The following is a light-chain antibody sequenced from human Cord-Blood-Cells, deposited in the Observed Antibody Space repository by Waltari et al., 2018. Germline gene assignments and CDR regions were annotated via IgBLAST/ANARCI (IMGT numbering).Light chain of an antibody. CDR2: GAS. CDR1: QSVSSSY. CDR3: QQRGT. J-gene: IGKJ1*01. Sequence: EIVLPQSPGTLSLPPGERATLSCRASQSVSSSYLAWYQQKPGQAPRLLIYGASNRATGIPDRFSGSGSGTDFTLTISRLEPEYFAVYYCQQRGTFGQGTKVAIK. V-gene: IGKV3-20*01.